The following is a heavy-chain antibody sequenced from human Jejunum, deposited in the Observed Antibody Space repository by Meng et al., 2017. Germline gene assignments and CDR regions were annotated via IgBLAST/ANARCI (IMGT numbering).Heavy chain of an antibody. V-gene: IGHV3-15*01. J-gene: IGHJ4*02. Sequence: GGSLRLSCAASGFTFSNAWMSWVRQAPGKGLEWVARIKSKTDGGTTDHAAPVKGRFTISRDDSKNTLYLQMNSLKTEDTAVYYCTTDRYGGRSPAQFDYWGQGTLVTVSS. CDR2: IKSKTDGGTT. D-gene: IGHD4-23*01. CDR1: GFTFSNAW. CDR3: TTDRYGGRSPAQFDY.